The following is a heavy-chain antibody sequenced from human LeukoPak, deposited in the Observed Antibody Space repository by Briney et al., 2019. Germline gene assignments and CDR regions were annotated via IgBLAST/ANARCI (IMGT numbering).Heavy chain of an antibody. Sequence: SETLSLTCTVSGGSISSGDYYWSWIRQPPGKGLEWIGYIYYSGSTYYNPSLKSRVTISVDTSKNQFSLKLSSVTAADTAVYYCARESSGWTFDLWGRGTLVTVSS. V-gene: IGHV4-30-4*08. J-gene: IGHJ2*01. D-gene: IGHD6-19*01. CDR1: GGSISSGDYY. CDR3: ARESSGWTFDL. CDR2: IYYSGST.